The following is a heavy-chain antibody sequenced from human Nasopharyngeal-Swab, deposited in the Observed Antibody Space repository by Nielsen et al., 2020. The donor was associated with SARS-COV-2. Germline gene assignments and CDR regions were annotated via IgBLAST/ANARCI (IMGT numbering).Heavy chain of an antibody. Sequence: GGSLTLSCAASGFTFGTYAMAWVRHAPGSGFEWVSSISCSGDKTYYADSVKGRFAISRDTPVNTVSLQMNSLRVEDTAVYYCAGGRNYGSGKYYFDFWGQGTLVTVSS. CDR2: ISCSGDKT. D-gene: IGHD3-10*01. CDR1: GFTFGTYA. J-gene: IGHJ4*02. CDR3: AGGRNYGSGKYYFDF. V-gene: IGHV3-23*01.